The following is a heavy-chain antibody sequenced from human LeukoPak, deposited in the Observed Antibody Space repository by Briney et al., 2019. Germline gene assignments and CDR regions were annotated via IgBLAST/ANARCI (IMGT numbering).Heavy chain of an antibody. CDR2: INHSGST. CDR3: ATSRDYGNNYINF. V-gene: IGHV4-34*01. Sequence: PSETLSLTCAVYGGSFSDYYWSWIRQPPGKGLEWIGEINHSGSTNYNPSLKSRVTISVDTSKKKFSLKLSSVTAADTAVYYCATSRDYGNNYINFWGQGTPVTVSS. D-gene: IGHD4-11*01. J-gene: IGHJ4*02. CDR1: GGSFSDYY.